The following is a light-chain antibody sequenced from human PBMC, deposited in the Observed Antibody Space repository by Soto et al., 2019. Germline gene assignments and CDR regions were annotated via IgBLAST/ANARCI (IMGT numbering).Light chain of an antibody. V-gene: IGKV3-20*01. CDR2: GAS. CDR3: QHYGSSPWT. Sequence: EIVLTQSPGTLSLSPGERATLSCRASQSVGSNFLAWYQQRPGQAPRLLIYGASSRATGIPDRFSGSGSGTDFTLTISRLEPEDFAVYYWQHYGSSPWTFGQGTEVEIK. CDR1: QSVGSNF. J-gene: IGKJ1*01.